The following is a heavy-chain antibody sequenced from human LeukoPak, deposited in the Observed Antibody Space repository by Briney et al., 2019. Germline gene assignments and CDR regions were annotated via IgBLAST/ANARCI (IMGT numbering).Heavy chain of an antibody. D-gene: IGHD3-3*01. CDR3: ARASFLYDFWSGYYIDY. J-gene: IGHJ4*02. Sequence: GGSLRLSCAASGFTFSSYWMHWVRQAPGKGLVWVSRINSDGSSTSYADSVKGRFTISRDNAENTLYLQMNSLRAEDTAVYYCARASFLYDFWSGYYIDYWGQGTLVTVSS. CDR1: GFTFSSYW. CDR2: INSDGSST. V-gene: IGHV3-74*01.